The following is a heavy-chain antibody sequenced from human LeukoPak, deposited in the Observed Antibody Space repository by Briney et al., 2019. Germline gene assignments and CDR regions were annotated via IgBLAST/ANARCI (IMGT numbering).Heavy chain of an antibody. V-gene: IGHV4-39*07. J-gene: IGHJ4*02. CDR3: ARVVPAAGIDY. Sequence: SETLSLTCTVSGGSISSSSYYWGWIRQPPGKGLEWIGSIYYSGSTYYNPSLKSRVTISVDTSKNQFSLKLSSVTAADTAVYYCARVVPAAGIDYWGQGILVTVSS. CDR2: IYYSGST. D-gene: IGHD2-2*01. CDR1: GGSISSSSYY.